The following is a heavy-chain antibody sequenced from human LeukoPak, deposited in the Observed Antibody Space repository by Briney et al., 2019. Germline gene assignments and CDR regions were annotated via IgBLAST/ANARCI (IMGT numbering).Heavy chain of an antibody. Sequence: SETLSLTCTVSGGSINTYYWSWIRQPPGKGLEWLGYIYSDGSTNYNPSLKSRLTISVDTSKNQFSLKLSSVIAADTAVYCCARLLSSGRSDYWGQGTLVTVSS. V-gene: IGHV4-59*01. D-gene: IGHD3-22*01. CDR2: IYSDGST. CDR1: GGSINTYY. J-gene: IGHJ4*02. CDR3: ARLLSSGRSDY.